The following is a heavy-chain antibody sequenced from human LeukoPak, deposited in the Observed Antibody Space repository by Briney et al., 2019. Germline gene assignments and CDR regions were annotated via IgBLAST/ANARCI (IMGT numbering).Heavy chain of an antibody. V-gene: IGHV1-69*05. D-gene: IGHD6-6*01. CDR1: GYTLTDLS. J-gene: IGHJ4*02. CDR3: ANPWKQLPDWSIAVEIGEGATDY. Sequence: ASVKVSCNVSGYTLTDLSIHWVRQAPGQGLEWMGGIIPIFGTANYAQKFQGRVTITTDESTSTAYMELSSLRSEDTAVYYCANPWKQLPDWSIAVEIGEGATDYWGQGTLVTVSS. CDR2: IIPIFGTA.